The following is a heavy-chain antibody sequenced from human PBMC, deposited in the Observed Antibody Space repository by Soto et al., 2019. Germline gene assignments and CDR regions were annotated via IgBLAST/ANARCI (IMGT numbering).Heavy chain of an antibody. D-gene: IGHD2-8*02. CDR3: ARDGTILMANFDF. V-gene: IGHV1-69*01. J-gene: IGHJ4*02. Sequence: QVLLMQSGAEVKKPGSSVKVSCTSSGGPFSSYGISWVRQVPGQGLEWLGGIIPLFGTPSYARKFQDRLTISADESTTTAYMELSSLTSEDKAMYFCARDGTILMANFDFWGQGTLVTVSS. CDR1: GGPFSSYG. CDR2: IIPLFGTP.